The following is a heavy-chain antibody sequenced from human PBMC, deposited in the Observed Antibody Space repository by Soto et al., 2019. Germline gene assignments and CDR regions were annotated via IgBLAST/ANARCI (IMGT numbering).Heavy chain of an antibody. CDR2: IKNKANSYTT. Sequence: EVQLVESGGGLVQPGGFLRLSCAASGFTFSDHYMDWVRQAPGKGLEWVGRIKNKANSYTTEYAASVKGRFTISRDDSKNSLDLQMNSLKTEDTAVYYCARVRLGVTTRLFDYWGQGTLVTVSS. V-gene: IGHV3-72*01. CDR1: GFTFSDHY. J-gene: IGHJ4*02. CDR3: ARVRLGVTTRLFDY. D-gene: IGHD6-25*01.